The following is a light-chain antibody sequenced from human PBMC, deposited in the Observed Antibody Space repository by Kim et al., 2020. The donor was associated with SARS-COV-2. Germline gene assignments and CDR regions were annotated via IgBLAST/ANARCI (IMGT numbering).Light chain of an antibody. J-gene: IGKJ4*01. CDR3: QQREDWPQT. V-gene: IGKV3-11*01. CDR1: QSIGTS. Sequence: EIVLTQSPATLSLSPGERATLSCRASQSIGTSLAWFQQKPGQAPRLLIHDASDRATGIPARFSGSGSGTDFTRAISSLQPEDFAIYYCQQREDWPQTLGGGTKVEF. CDR2: DAS.